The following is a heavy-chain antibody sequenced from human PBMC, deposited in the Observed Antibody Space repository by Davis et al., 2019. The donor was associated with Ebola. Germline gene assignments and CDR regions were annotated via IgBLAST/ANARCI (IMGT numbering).Heavy chain of an antibody. Sequence: AASVKVSCKASGGTFSTHPITWIRQAPGQGLEWMGGIIPVFRTANYAQKFQGRVTITADESTRTAYMELNGLRSEDTAVYYCAHLGPQRYCSGGGCHGYLDYWGQGTLVTVSS. J-gene: IGHJ4*02. V-gene: IGHV1-69*13. CDR1: GGTFSTHP. CDR2: IIPVFRTA. CDR3: AHLGPQRYCSGGGCHGYLDY. D-gene: IGHD2-15*01.